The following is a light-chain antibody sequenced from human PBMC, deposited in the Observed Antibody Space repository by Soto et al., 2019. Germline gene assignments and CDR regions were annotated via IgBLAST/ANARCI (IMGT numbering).Light chain of an antibody. CDR2: SNN. Sequence: QSVLTQPPSASGTPGQRVTISCSGSSSKIGSNTVNWYQQLPGTAPKLLIYSNNQRPSGVPDRLSGSKSGTSASLAISWLQSEYEADYYCAAWDDSLNGPYVFGTGTKVTVL. CDR3: AAWDDSLNGPYV. CDR1: SSKIGSNT. J-gene: IGLJ1*01. V-gene: IGLV1-44*01.